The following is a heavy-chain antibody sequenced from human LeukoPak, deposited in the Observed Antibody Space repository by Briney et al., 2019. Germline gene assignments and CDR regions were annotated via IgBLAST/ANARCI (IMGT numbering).Heavy chain of an antibody. V-gene: IGHV3-9*01. CDR3: ARDPRPYYYDSSGYLY. D-gene: IGHD3-22*01. CDR2: INWNSANI. J-gene: IGHJ4*02. Sequence: PGGSLRLSCAASGFTFDDYAMHWVRQAPGKGLEWVSRINWNSANIVYADSVKGRFTISRDNAKNSLYLQMNSLRAEDTAMYYCARDPRPYYYDSSGYLYWGQGTLVTVSS. CDR1: GFTFDDYA.